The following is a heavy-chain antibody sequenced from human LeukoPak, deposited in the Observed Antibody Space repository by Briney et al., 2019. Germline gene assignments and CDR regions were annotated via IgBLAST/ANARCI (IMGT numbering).Heavy chain of an antibody. CDR3: AIPGRDILTGYDRLNWFDP. CDR1: GYTFTSYD. CDR2: MNPNSGNT. D-gene: IGHD3-9*01. Sequence: GASVKVSCKASGYTFTSYDINWVRQATGQGLEWMGWMNPNSGNTGYAQKFQGRVTMTRNTSISTAYMELSSLRSEDTAVYYCAIPGRDILTGYDRLNWFDPWGQGTLVTVSS. J-gene: IGHJ5*02. V-gene: IGHV1-8*01.